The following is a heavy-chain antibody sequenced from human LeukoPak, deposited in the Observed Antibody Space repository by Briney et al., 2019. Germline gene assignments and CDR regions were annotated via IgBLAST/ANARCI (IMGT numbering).Heavy chain of an antibody. V-gene: IGHV4-31*03. J-gene: IGHJ5*02. CDR2: IYYSGST. CDR1: GGSISSGGYY. D-gene: IGHD6-13*01. CDR3: ARDLGNIAAAGTNWLDP. Sequence: PSETLSLTCTVSGGSISSGGYYWSWIRQHPGKGLEWIGYIYYSGSTYYNPSLKSRVTISVDTSKNQFSLKLSSVTAADTAVYYCARDLGNIAAAGTNWLDPWGQGTLVTVSS.